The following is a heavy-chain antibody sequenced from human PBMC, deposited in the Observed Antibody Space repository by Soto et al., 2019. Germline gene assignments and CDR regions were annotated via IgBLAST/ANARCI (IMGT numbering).Heavy chain of an antibody. Sequence: QVDLVESGGGVVQPGKSLRLSCTAPGFTFTKFAMHWVRRAPGKGLEWVALISYDGSEKYYADSVKGRFSISRDNSRNTLYLQMNSLRGEDTAVYHCARDRDEILTGYHDYWGQGTEVTVST. V-gene: IGHV3-30-3*01. J-gene: IGHJ4*02. CDR2: ISYDGSEK. CDR1: GFTFTKFA. CDR3: ARDRDEILTGYHDY. D-gene: IGHD3-9*01.